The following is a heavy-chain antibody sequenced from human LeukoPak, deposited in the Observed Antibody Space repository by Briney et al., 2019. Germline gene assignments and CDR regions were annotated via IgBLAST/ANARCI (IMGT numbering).Heavy chain of an antibody. Sequence: ASVKVSCKASGYTFTSYGISWVRQAPGQGLEWMGWISGYNGNTNYAQKLQGRVTMTTDTSTSTAYMELRSLRSDDTAVYYCARGTFGDYYGSGLTGYWGQGTLVTVSS. V-gene: IGHV1-18*01. CDR1: GYTFTSYG. CDR3: ARGTFGDYYGSGLTGY. CDR2: ISGYNGNT. D-gene: IGHD3-10*01. J-gene: IGHJ4*02.